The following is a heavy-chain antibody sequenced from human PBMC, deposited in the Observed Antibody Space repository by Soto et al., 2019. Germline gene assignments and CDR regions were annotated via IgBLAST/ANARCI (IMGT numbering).Heavy chain of an antibody. Sequence: PSETLALTCTVSGGSISSSSYYWGWIRQPPGKGLEWIGSIYYSGSTYYNPSLKSRVTISVDTSKNQFSLKLSSVTAADTAVYYCARLPYYYDSSGLSSVDYWGQGTLVTVSS. CDR1: GGSISSSSYY. CDR3: ARLPYYYDSSGLSSVDY. CDR2: IYYSGST. J-gene: IGHJ4*02. V-gene: IGHV4-39*01. D-gene: IGHD3-22*01.